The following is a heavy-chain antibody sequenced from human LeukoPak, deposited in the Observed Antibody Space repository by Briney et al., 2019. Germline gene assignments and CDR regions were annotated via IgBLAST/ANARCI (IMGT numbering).Heavy chain of an antibody. Sequence: GGSLRLSCAASGFTFNNYAMTWVRQAPGKGLEWVSGISYSGGSTYYADSVKGRFTISRDNSKNTLFLQMNSLRAEDTAVYYCAKWTRQLAGEVDYWGQGTLVTVSS. V-gene: IGHV3-23*01. D-gene: IGHD6-6*01. CDR1: GFTFNNYA. CDR2: ISYSGGST. CDR3: AKWTRQLAGEVDY. J-gene: IGHJ4*02.